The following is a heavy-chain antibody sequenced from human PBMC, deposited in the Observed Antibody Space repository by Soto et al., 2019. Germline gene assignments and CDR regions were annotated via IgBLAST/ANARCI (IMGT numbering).Heavy chain of an antibody. V-gene: IGHV3-23*01. CDR2: ISGSGGST. J-gene: IGHJ6*02. CDR1: GFTFSSYA. CDR3: ANGGLRPNYYYYGMDV. Sequence: PGGSLRLSCAASGFTFSSYAMSWVRQAPGKGLEWVSAISGSGGSTYYADSVKGRFTISRDNSKNTLCLQMNSLRAEDTAVYYCANGGLRPNYYYYGMDVWGQGTTVTVSS. D-gene: IGHD5-12*01.